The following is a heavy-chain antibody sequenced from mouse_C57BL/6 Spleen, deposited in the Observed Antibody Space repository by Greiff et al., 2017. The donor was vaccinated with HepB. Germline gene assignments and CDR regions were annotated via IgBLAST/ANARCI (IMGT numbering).Heavy chain of an antibody. CDR3: ARSMNWAVGDY. CDR1: GYTFTSYG. J-gene: IGHJ2*01. CDR2: IYPRSGNT. Sequence: VQVVESGAELARPGASVKLSCKASGYTFTSYGISWVKQRTGQGLEWIGEIYPRSGNTYYNEKFKGKATLTADKSSSTAYMELRSLTSEDSAVYFCARSMNWAVGDYWGQGTTLTVSS. V-gene: IGHV1-81*01. D-gene: IGHD4-1*01.